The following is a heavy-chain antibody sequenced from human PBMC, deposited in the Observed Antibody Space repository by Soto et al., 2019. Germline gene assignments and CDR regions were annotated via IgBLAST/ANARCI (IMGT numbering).Heavy chain of an antibody. CDR1: GFTFTNYY. J-gene: IGHJ6*02. CDR3: ARDYKRENCGSVRCNSLDV. CDR2: ISGTSAYI. D-gene: IGHD2-21*01. Sequence: LRLSCVASGFTFTNYYMYWVRQAPEKGLEWVSSISGTSAYIYYTDSMKGRFTISRDNAKTSLYLQMNSLRAEDTAVYFCARDYKRENCGSVRCNSLDVWGQGTTVTVSS. V-gene: IGHV3-21*01.